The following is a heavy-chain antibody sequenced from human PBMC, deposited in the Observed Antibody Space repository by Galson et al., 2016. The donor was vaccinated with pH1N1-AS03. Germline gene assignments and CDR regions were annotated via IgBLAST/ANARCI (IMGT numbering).Heavy chain of an antibody. CDR3: ARRRLDPFRGASGWYFYFYGVDV. Sequence: SVKVSCKASGDTFSGYGITWVRQAPGQGLEWTGGIIPTYGASNYAQKFQGRVTITADESTSTTYMDLSSLRSEDTAVYFCARRRLDPFRGASGWYFYFYGVDVWSQGTLVTVS. J-gene: IGHJ6*02. CDR2: IIPTYGAS. D-gene: IGHD6-25*01. CDR1: GDTFSGYG. V-gene: IGHV1-69*13.